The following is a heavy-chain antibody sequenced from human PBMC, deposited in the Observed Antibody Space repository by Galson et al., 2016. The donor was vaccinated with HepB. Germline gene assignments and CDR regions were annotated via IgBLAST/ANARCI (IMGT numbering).Heavy chain of an antibody. CDR3: ARDPGSGWHYYYYYMDV. Sequence: SLRLSCAASGFTFSSYAMYRVRQAPDKGLEWVALISYDGINKYYADSVKGRFTISRDNSKNTLYLQMNSLRSEDTAVYYCARDPGSGWHYYYYYMDVWGKGTTVTVSS. V-gene: IGHV3-30-3*01. CDR2: ISYDGINK. D-gene: IGHD6-19*01. CDR1: GFTFSSYA. J-gene: IGHJ6*03.